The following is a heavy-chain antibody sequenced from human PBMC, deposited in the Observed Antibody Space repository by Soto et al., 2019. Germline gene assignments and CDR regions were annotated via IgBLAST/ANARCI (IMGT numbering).Heavy chain of an antibody. D-gene: IGHD3-3*01. CDR1: GYTFTSYY. Sequence: ASLKFSCKSSGYTFTSYYMHWVRQAPGQGLEWMGIINPSGGSTSYAQKFQGRVTMTRDTSTSTVYMELSSLRSEDTAVYYCASTDFWSGYQGFDYWGQGTLVTVSS. J-gene: IGHJ4*02. CDR2: INPSGGST. CDR3: ASTDFWSGYQGFDY. V-gene: IGHV1-46*01.